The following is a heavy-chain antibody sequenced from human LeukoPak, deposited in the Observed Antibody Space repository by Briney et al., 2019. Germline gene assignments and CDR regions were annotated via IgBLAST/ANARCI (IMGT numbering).Heavy chain of an antibody. D-gene: IGHD6-13*01. V-gene: IGHV4-59*08. CDR1: GGSISSHY. J-gene: IGHJ4*02. CDR2: IYYSGST. CDR3: ARHSSSWAIFDY. Sequence: PSETLSLTCTVSGGSISSHYWSWIRQPPGKGLEWIGYIYYSGSTSYNPSLKSRVTISVDTSKNQFSLNLSSVTAADTAVYYCARHSSSWAIFDYWGQGTLVTVSS.